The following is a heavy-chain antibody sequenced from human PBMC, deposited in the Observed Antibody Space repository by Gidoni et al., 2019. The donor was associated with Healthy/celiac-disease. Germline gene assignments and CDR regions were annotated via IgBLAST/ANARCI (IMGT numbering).Heavy chain of an antibody. Sequence: EVQLVESGGGLVKPGRSLRLSCTASGFTFGDYAMSWFRQAPGKGLEWVGLNRSKAYGGTTEYAASVKGRFTISRDDSKSIAYLQMNSLKTEDTAVYYCTRAESDDFWSGYYGFPGLYYYMDVWGKGTTVTVSS. CDR1: GFTFGDYA. J-gene: IGHJ6*03. CDR2: NRSKAYGGTT. V-gene: IGHV3-49*05. D-gene: IGHD3-3*01. CDR3: TRAESDDFWSGYYGFPGLYYYMDV.